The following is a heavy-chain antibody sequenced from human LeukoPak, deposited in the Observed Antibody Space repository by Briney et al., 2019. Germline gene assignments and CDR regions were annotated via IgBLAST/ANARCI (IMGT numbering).Heavy chain of an antibody. Sequence: SETLSLTCTVSGGSISSGGYYWSWIRQHSGKGLEWIGYIYYSGSTYYNPSLKSRVTISVDTSKNQFSLKLSSVTAADTAVYYCAREPCSSTSCYYNWCDPLGPGNPGHRLL. D-gene: IGHD2-2*01. CDR2: IYYSGST. V-gene: IGHV4-31*03. J-gene: IGHJ5*02. CDR1: GGSISSGGYY. CDR3: AREPCSSTSCYYNWCDP.